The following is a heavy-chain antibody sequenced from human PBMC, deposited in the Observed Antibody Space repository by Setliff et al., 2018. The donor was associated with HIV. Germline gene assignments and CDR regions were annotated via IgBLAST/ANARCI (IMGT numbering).Heavy chain of an antibody. CDR1: GGSIDSTSYY. J-gene: IGHJ4*02. CDR3: ARLHRDWHFFDY. V-gene: IGHV4-61*09. D-gene: IGHD3-9*01. Sequence: SETLSLTCTVSGGSIDSTSYYWSWIRQPAGKGLEWIGHIYTSGSTNYNPSLKSRVTISVDTSRSQFSLKLSSVTAADTSVYYCARLHRDWHFFDYWGQGALVTVSS. CDR2: IYTSGST.